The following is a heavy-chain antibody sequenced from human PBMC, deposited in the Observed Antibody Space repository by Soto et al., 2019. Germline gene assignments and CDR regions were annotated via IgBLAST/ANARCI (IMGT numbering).Heavy chain of an antibody. J-gene: IGHJ4*02. Sequence: LRLSCAASEFTFSNNGMHWVRQAPGKGLEWVAIIWYDGSNKYYADSVKGRFTISRDNSKNTVYLQMNSLRAEDTAMYYCAAGEPLDYRGQGTLVTVSS. CDR1: EFTFSNNG. CDR3: AAGEPLDY. D-gene: IGHD3-10*01. V-gene: IGHV3-33*01. CDR2: IWYDGSNK.